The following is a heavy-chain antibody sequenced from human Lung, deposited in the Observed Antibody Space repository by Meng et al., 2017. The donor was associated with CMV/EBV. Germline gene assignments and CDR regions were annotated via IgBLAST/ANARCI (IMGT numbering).Heavy chain of an antibody. CDR3: TRCGINCYLDY. CDR1: GFSAGDSF. D-gene: IGHD2-15*01. V-gene: IGHV3-49*04. J-gene: IGHJ4*03. Sequence: GESLKISCTVSGFSAGDSFMTWVRQAPGKGLEWVGFIRSKNSGGTTEYAASVKGRFTISRDESNSVAYLQMNSLRIEDTAVYYCTRCGINCYLDYWGQGTVVTVSS. CDR2: IRSKNSGGTT.